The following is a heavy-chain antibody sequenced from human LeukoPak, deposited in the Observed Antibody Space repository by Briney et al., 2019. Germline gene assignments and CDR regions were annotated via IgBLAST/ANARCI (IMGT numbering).Heavy chain of an antibody. CDR1: GYSISSDYY. V-gene: IGHV4-38-2*02. J-gene: IGHJ4*02. Sequence: SETLSLTCAVSGYSISSDYYWGWIRQPPGKGLVWIGTIYHSGSTYYNPSLKSRVTISVDTSKNQFSLKLSSVAAAGTAVYYCARDVAARPDYFDYWGQGTLVTVSS. CDR3: ARDVAARPDYFDY. CDR2: IYHSGST. D-gene: IGHD6-6*01.